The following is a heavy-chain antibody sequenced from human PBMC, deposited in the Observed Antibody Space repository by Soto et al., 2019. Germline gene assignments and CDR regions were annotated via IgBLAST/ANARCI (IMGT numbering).Heavy chain of an antibody. CDR2: ISNVGSDK. J-gene: IGHJ6*02. D-gene: IGHD3-16*01. CDR1: GFTFSSYG. V-gene: IGHV3-30*18. Sequence: QVQLVESGGGVVQPGRSLRLSCAASGFTFSSYGMHWVRQAPGKGMEWVAAISNVGSDKYYVDSVKGRFTISRDNSKNTRCLQMNSLRVEDTAVYYCVNNTRAYLNGMDVWGQGTTVSGSS. CDR3: VNNTRAYLNGMDV.